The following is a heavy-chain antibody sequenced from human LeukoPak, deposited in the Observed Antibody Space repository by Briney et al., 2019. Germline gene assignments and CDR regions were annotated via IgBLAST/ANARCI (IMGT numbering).Heavy chain of an antibody. CDR2: INHSGST. J-gene: IGHJ4*02. V-gene: IGHV4-34*01. Sequence: SETLSLTCAVYSGSLSGYYWSWIRQPPGKGLEWIGEINHSGSTNYNPSPKSRVTISVDTSKNQFSLKLSSVTAADTAVYYCARGVEPMNALDYWGQGTLVTVSS. CDR3: ARGVEPMNALDY. D-gene: IGHD1-1*01. CDR1: SGSLSGYY.